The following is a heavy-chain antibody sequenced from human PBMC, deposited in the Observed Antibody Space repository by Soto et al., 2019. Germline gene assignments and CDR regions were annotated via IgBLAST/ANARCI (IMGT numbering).Heavy chain of an antibody. CDR1: GGSITSSNW. CDR3: ARGKSGWLQSAFDY. CDR2: IYHSGSA. V-gene: IGHV4-4*02. D-gene: IGHD4-4*01. J-gene: IGHJ4*02. Sequence: PSETLSLTCAVSGGSITSSNWWNWVRQPPGKGLEWIGEIYHSGSASYNPSLKSRVTISVDKSKNQFSLNLSSVTAADTAVYYCARGKSGWLQSAFDYWGQGTLVTVSS.